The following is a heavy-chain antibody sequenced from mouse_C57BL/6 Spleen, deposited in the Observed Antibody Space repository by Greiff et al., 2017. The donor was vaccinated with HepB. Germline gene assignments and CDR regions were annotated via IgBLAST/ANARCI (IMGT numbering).Heavy chain of an antibody. J-gene: IGHJ4*01. CDR1: GFTFSSYG. CDR3: ARHEIGGRGDY. Sequence: EVQLQESGGDLVKPGGSLKLSCAASGFTFSSYGMSWVRQTPDKRLEWVATISSGGSYTYYPDSVKGRFTISRDNAKNTLYLQMSSLKSEDTAMYYCARHEIGGRGDYWGQGTSVTVSS. CDR2: ISSGGSYT. V-gene: IGHV5-6*01.